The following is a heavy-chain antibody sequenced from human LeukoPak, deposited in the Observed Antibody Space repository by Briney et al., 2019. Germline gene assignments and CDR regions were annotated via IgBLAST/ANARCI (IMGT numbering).Heavy chain of an antibody. CDR1: GYSFTIYW. CDR3: ARMYSGYDSYFDY. D-gene: IGHD5-12*01. CDR2: IYPGDSDT. J-gene: IGHJ4*02. Sequence: GESLKISCKGSGYSFTIYWIGWVRHMPGKGLEWMGIIYPGDSDTRYSPSFQGQVTISADKSISTAYLQWSSLKASDTAMYYCARMYSGYDSYFDYWGQGTLVTVSS. V-gene: IGHV5-51*01.